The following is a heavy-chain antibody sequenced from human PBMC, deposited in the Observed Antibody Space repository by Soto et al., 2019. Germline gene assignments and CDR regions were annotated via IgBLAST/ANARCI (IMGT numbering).Heavy chain of an antibody. J-gene: IGHJ4*02. D-gene: IGHD6-6*01. CDR1: GYIFTNFY. V-gene: IGHV1-46*03. Sequence: QVQLVQPGAEVKKPGASVKFSCKASGYIFTNFYIHWVRQAPGQGLEWIGIINPNGGSTNYAQNCQGRDTMTRDTTTSTVYMDLSSLSSEDTAVYYCTRGLASGDYWGQGTLITVSS. CDR3: TRGLASGDY. CDR2: INPNGGST.